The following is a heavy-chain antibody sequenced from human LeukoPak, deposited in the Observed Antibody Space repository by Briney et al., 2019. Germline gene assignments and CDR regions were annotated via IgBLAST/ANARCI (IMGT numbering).Heavy chain of an antibody. CDR1: GFTFDDYA. D-gene: IGHD2-21*02. V-gene: IGHV3-21*01. Sequence: GRSLRLSCAASGFTFDDYAMHWVRQAPGKGLEWVASISRGGTNIYYADSVKGRFVISRDDSNNSLILQMNSLTAEDSAVYYCARDRIVVVTAAFDFWGQGTLVTVSS. CDR2: ISRGGTNI. J-gene: IGHJ4*02. CDR3: ARDRIVVVTAAFDF.